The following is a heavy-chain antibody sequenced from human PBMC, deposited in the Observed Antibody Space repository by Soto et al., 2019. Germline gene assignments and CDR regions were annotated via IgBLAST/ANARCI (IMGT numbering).Heavy chain of an antibody. CDR3: AKDLIFGVVDGPN. V-gene: IGHV3-23*01. CDR1: VYPFCSHA. J-gene: IGHJ4*02. Sequence: HLGGPSTLSCPARVYPFCSHAMSWVRQAPGKGLEWVSAISGSGGSTYYADSVKGRFTISRDNSKNTLYLQMNSLRAEDTAVYYCAKDLIFGVVDGPNWGQGTLVTVSS. CDR2: ISGSGGST. D-gene: IGHD3-3*01.